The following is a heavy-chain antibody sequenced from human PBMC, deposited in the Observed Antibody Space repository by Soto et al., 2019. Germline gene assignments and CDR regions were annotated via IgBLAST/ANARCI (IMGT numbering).Heavy chain of an antibody. D-gene: IGHD2-2*01. V-gene: IGHV4-59*01. CDR3: ARSGYCSSTSCHPPYYYYYYMDV. J-gene: IGHJ6*03. CDR2: IYYSGST. Sequence: QVQLQESGPGLVKPSETLSLTCTVSGGSISSYYWSWIRQPPGKGLEWIGYIYYSGSTNYNPSLKSRVTISVDTSKNQCSLKLSSVTAADTAVYYCARSGYCSSTSCHPPYYYYYYMDVWGKGTTVTVSS. CDR1: GGSISSYY.